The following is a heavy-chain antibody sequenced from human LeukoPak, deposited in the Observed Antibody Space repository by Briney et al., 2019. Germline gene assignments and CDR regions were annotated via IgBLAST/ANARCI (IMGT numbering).Heavy chain of an antibody. V-gene: IGHV3-21*01. CDR1: GFTFSTYS. J-gene: IGHJ5*02. CDR2: IGSSTRYI. D-gene: IGHD6-13*01. CDR3: ARIAAPGINWFDP. Sequence: GRSLRLSCAASGFTFSTYSMNWVRQAPGKGLEWVSSIGSSTRYIYYADSVKGRFTISRDNAKNSLYLQMNSLRAEDTAVYYCARIAAPGINWFDPWGQGTLVTVSS.